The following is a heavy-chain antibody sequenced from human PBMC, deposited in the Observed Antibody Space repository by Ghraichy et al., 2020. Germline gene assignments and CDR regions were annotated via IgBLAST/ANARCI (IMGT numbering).Heavy chain of an antibody. J-gene: IGHJ5*02. CDR2: IYYSGST. CDR3: ARVNYGDYVWFDP. V-gene: IGHV4-59*01. Sequence: SETLSLTCTVSGGSISSYYWSWIRQPPGKGLEWIGYIYYSGSTNYNPSLKSRVTISVDTSKNQFSLKLSSVTAADTAVYYCARVNYGDYVWFDPWGQGTLVTVSS. CDR1: GGSISSYY. D-gene: IGHD4-17*01.